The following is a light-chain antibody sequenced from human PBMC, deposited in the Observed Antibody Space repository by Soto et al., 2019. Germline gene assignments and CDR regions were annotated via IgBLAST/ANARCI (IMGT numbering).Light chain of an antibody. CDR3: QQRSNWPPIT. CDR1: QSVSSY. Sequence: EIVLTQSPAPLSLSPGERATLSCRASQSVSSYLAWYQQKPGQAPRLLIYDASNWATGIPARFSGSGSGTDFTLTISSLEPEDFAVYYCQQRSNWPPITFGQGTRLEIK. CDR2: DAS. V-gene: IGKV3-11*01. J-gene: IGKJ5*01.